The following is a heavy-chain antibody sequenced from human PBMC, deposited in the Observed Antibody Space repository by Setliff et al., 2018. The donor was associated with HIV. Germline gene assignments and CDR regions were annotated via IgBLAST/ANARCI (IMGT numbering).Heavy chain of an antibody. J-gene: IGHJ4*02. CDR3: ARARTIDYWSDSLAF. CDR1: GFSVSSNY. CDR2: ISYDGNIK. V-gene: IGHV3-30*03. D-gene: IGHD3-3*01. Sequence: PGGSLRLSCVASGFSVSSNYMSWVRQAPGKGLEWVAVISYDGNIKYYGDSVKGRFTISRDSSKSALYWKFYRPRPDDTAVYYCARARTIDYWSDSLAFWGQGTLVTVSS.